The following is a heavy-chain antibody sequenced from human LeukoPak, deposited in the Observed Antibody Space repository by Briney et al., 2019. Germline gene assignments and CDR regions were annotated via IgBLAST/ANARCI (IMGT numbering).Heavy chain of an antibody. V-gene: IGHV3-23*01. CDR2: ISGSGGST. D-gene: IGHD4-23*01. Sequence: PGGSLRLSCAASGFTVSSNYMSWVRQAPGKGLEWVSAISGSGGSTYYADSVKGRFTISRDNSKNTLYLQMNSLRAEDTAVYYCAKATLRTTVVKGVLDYWGQGTLVTVSS. CDR1: GFTVSSNY. J-gene: IGHJ4*02. CDR3: AKATLRTTVVKGVLDY.